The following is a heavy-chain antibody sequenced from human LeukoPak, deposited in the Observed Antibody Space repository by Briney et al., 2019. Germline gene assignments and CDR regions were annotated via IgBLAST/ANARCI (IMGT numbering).Heavy chain of an antibody. CDR1: GGSISSYY. D-gene: IGHD1-14*01. CDR3: ARDSISGTTVY. J-gene: IGHJ4*02. Sequence: PSEPLSLTCTVSGGSISSYYWSWIRQPPGKGLEWIGYIYYSGSTNYNPSPKSRVTISVDTSKNQFSLKLSSVTAADTAVYYCARDSISGTTVYWGQGTLVTVSS. V-gene: IGHV4-59*01. CDR2: IYYSGST.